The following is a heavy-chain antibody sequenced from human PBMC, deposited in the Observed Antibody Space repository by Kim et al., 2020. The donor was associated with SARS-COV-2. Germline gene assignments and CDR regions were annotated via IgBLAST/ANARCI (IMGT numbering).Heavy chain of an antibody. CDR3: ARRGRSGIVVVPAAMSYYYYYMDV. V-gene: IGHV4-34*01. D-gene: IGHD2-2*01. Sequence: SETLSLTCAVYGGSFSGYYWSWIRQPPGKGLEWIGEINHSGSTNYNPSLKSRVTISVDTSKNQFSLKLSSVTAADTAVYYCARRGRSGIVVVPAAMSYYYYYMDVWGKGTTVTVSS. CDR1: GGSFSGYY. J-gene: IGHJ6*03. CDR2: INHSGST.